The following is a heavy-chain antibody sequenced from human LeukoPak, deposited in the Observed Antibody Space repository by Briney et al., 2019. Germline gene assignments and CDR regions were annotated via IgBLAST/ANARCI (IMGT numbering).Heavy chain of an antibody. CDR1: GGSISTGGYS. J-gene: IGHJ5*02. D-gene: IGHD2-21*01. V-gene: IGHV4-31*03. CDR2: IYYNWTT. Sequence: PSQTLSLTCTVSGGSISTGGYSWSWIRQRPGKGLQWIGYIYYNWTTQYNPSLRSRLGISMDMSKNQFSLKLRSVTAADTAIYYCATYKAGDINWFDPWGQGTLVTVSS. CDR3: ATYKAGDINWFDP.